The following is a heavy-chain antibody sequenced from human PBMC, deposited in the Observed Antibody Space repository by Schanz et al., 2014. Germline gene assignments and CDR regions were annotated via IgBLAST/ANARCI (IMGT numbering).Heavy chain of an antibody. D-gene: IGHD3-10*01. CDR2: IRGNGGGP. CDR1: GFTFNKFA. Sequence: EVRLVESGGGLVQPGESLRLSCAASGFTFNKFAMSWLRHAPGKGLEWVSGIRGNGGGPHYADSVKGRFTISRDNSKNTLXLQXXXXRAEDTAVYYCAKSPYGNDWGQGTLVTVSS. V-gene: IGHV3-23*04. CDR3: AKSPYGND. J-gene: IGHJ4*02.